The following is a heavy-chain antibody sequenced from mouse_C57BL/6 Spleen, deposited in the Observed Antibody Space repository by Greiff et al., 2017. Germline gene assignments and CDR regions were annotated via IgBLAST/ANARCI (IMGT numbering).Heavy chain of an antibody. Sequence: QVQLQQSGPELVKPGASVKISCKASGYAFSSSWMNWVKQRPGKGLEWIGRISPGDGDTNYNGKFKGKATLTADKSSSTAYMQLSSLTSEDSAVYFCARGDYGINYWGQGTTLTVSS. CDR2: ISPGDGDT. J-gene: IGHJ2*01. D-gene: IGHD1-1*01. V-gene: IGHV1-82*01. CDR1: GYAFSSSW. CDR3: ARGDYGINY.